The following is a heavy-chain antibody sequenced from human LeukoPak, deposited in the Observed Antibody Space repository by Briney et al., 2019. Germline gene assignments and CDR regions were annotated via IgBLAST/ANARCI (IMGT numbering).Heavy chain of an antibody. Sequence: GGSLRLSCAASGFSFSRYWIHWVRQAPGKGLEWVSRINPDGSSTTYADSVKGRFTISRDNAENTVYLQMNSLRAEDTAVYYCARVLSGSWDWFDPWGQGTLVTVSS. V-gene: IGHV3-74*01. D-gene: IGHD3-22*01. CDR1: GFSFSRYW. CDR2: INPDGSST. J-gene: IGHJ5*02. CDR3: ARVLSGSWDWFDP.